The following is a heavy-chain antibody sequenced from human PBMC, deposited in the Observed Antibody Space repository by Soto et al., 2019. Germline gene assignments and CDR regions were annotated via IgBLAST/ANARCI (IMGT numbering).Heavy chain of an antibody. J-gene: IGHJ4*02. V-gene: IGHV3-11*06. D-gene: IGHD3-10*01. CDR1: GFPFSDYY. Sequence: QVQLVESGGGLVKPGGSLRLSCAASGFPFSDYYMNWIRQAPGKGLEWVSYISSSSIYTNYADSVKGRFTISRDNAKNSLYLQMSSLRPEDTAVYYCVRDISPNNFASGSFTDWGQGIMVTVSS. CDR2: ISSSSIYT. CDR3: VRDISPNNFASGSFTD.